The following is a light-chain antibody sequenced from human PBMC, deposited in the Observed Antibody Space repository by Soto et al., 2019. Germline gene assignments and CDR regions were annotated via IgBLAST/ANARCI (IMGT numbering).Light chain of an antibody. CDR2: KAS. Sequence: DIQMTQSPSTLSGSVGDRVTITCRSSQTISSWLAWYQQKPGKAPKLXIYKASTLKSGVPSRFSGSGSGTDFTLTISSLQPEDFATYYCQQSYSTTRTFGQGTQVDIK. CDR1: QTISSW. J-gene: IGKJ1*01. V-gene: IGKV1-5*03. CDR3: QQSYSTTRT.